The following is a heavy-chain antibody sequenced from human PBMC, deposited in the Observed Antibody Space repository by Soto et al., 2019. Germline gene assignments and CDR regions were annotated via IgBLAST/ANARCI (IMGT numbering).Heavy chain of an antibody. CDR1: GGTFSSYA. Sequence: QVQLVQSGAEVKKPGSSVKVSCKAFGGTFSSYAISWVRQAPGQGLEWMGGIIPIFGTANYAQKFQGRVTITADESTSTAYMELSSLRSEDTAVYYCARDQEWLQLGHFDYWGQGTLVTVSS. D-gene: IGHD5-12*01. CDR3: ARDQEWLQLGHFDY. V-gene: IGHV1-69*01. CDR2: IIPIFGTA. J-gene: IGHJ4*02.